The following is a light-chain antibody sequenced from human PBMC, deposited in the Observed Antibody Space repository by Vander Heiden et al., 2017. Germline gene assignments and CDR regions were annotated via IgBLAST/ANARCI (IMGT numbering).Light chain of an antibody. Sequence: DIQMTQSPSSLSASAGDRVTLACRASQSISNYLGWYQQKAGKAPKRLIYDASKWATGIPSRFSGSGSGTDFTLTISSLEPDDFAIYYCQQRNTCPFTFGGGTKVDIK. J-gene: IGKJ4*01. CDR3: QQRNTCPFT. V-gene: IGKV1-17*01. CDR1: QSISNY. CDR2: DAS.